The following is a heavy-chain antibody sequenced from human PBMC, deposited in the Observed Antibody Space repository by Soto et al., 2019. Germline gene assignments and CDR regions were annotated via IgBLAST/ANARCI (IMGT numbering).Heavy chain of an antibody. D-gene: IGHD2-21*02. CDR2: ISAYNGET. CDR1: GYTFATYG. J-gene: IGHJ6*02. Sequence: QIRLEQSESEVKKPGSSVRVSCKASGYTFATYGFSWVRQAPGQGLEWMGWISAYNGETRLAERFQGRVTMTTDTATPTGYMDLRSLRTDDTALYYCARTCPLGGCYKHDLYKYGLDVWGQGTTIIVSS. CDR3: ARTCPLGGCYKHDLYKYGLDV. V-gene: IGHV1-18*04.